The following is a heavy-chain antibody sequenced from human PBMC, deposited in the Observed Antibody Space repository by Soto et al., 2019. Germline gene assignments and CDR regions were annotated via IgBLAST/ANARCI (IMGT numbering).Heavy chain of an antibody. CDR3: ASTIYFEWYPQPTLFDY. CDR1: GGSISSGDYY. D-gene: IGHD3-9*01. V-gene: IGHV4-30-4*01. J-gene: IGHJ4*02. CDR2: IYYSGST. Sequence: QVQLQESGPGLVKPSQTLSLTCTVSGGSISSGDYYWSWIRQPPGKGLEWIGYIYYSGSTYYNPSLKSRVTISVDTSKNQFSLKLSSVTAADTAVYYCASTIYFEWYPQPTLFDYWGQGTLVTVSS.